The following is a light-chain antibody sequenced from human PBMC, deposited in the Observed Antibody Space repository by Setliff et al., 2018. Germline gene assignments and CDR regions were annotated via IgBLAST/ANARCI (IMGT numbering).Light chain of an antibody. Sequence: QSVLTQPPSASGSPGQSVTISCTGTGGLVGGYNYVSWYQQHPGKAPRLIIYEVTKRPSGVPDRFSGSNSGNTASLTVSGLQAEDEADYFCGSYTNTFGYVFGSGTKVTVL. J-gene: IGLJ1*01. CDR1: GGLVGGYNY. CDR3: GSYTNTFGYV. CDR2: EVT. V-gene: IGLV2-8*01.